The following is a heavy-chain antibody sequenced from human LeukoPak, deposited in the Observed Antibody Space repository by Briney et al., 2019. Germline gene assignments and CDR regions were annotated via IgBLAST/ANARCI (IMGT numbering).Heavy chain of an antibody. CDR1: GNTFTTYD. CDR3: VTGVPWD. J-gene: IGHJ4*02. CDR2: MNPKTGRT. D-gene: IGHD1-26*01. Sequence: ASVKVSYKASGNTFTTYDFNWVRQAPGQGFEWMGWMNPKTGRTGFAQKFRGRFTMTRNISINTAYLEVTNLRFEDTALYYCVTGVPWDWGQGSLITVSS. V-gene: IGHV1-8*01.